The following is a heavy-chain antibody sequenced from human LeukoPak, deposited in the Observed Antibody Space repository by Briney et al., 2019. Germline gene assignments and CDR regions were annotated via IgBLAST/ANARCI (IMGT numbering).Heavy chain of an antibody. V-gene: IGHV4-34*01. Sequence: PLETLSLTCAVYGGSFSAYYWGWIRQSPGKGLEWIAEINHRGDTNYNPSVKSRVSISVDTSKNQFSLKVTSLTAADTAVYYCARGPTISETGYFDYWGQGTLVTVSS. J-gene: IGHJ4*03. CDR1: GGSFSAYY. D-gene: IGHD1-1*01. CDR2: INHRGDT. CDR3: ARGPTISETGYFDY.